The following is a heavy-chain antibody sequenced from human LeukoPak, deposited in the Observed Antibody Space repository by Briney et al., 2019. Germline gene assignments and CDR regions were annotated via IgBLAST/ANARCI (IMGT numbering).Heavy chain of an antibody. CDR3: ARVYAWGGPNWFDP. CDR2: IYYSGST. V-gene: IGHV4-59*01. Sequence: SETLSLTCTVSGGSISSYYWSWIRQPPGKGLEWIGYIYYSGSTNYNPSLKSRVTISVDTSKNQFSLKLSSVTAADTAVYYCARVYAWGGPNWFDPWGQGTLVTVSS. CDR1: GGSISSYY. D-gene: IGHD3-16*01. J-gene: IGHJ5*02.